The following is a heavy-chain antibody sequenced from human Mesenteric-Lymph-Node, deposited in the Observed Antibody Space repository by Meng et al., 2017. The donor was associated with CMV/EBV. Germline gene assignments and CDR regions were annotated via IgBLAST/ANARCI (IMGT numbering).Heavy chain of an antibody. Sequence: GESLKISCAASGFTFSSYAMHWVRQAPGKGLEWVAVISYDGSNKYYADSVKGRFTISRDNAKKSLYLQMNSLRPEDTALYYCAKTTSSSSVYYFDYWGQGTLVTVSS. CDR2: ISYDGSNK. V-gene: IGHV3-30*04. CDR1: GFTFSSYA. D-gene: IGHD6-6*01. J-gene: IGHJ4*02. CDR3: AKTTSSSSVYYFDY.